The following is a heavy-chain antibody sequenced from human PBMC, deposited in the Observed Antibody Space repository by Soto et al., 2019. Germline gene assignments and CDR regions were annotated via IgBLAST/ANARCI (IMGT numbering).Heavy chain of an antibody. V-gene: IGHV2-5*02. CDR1: GFSLNTRGVG. CDR3: AHRPRGYSYHFDY. CDR2: IYWDDDE. J-gene: IGHJ4*02. D-gene: IGHD5-18*01. Sequence: SGSYAGEPTQTLTLTCTFSGFSLNTRGVGVGWIRQPPGKALEWLALIYWDDDEGYSPSLRSRLTITKDTSKNQVVLTMTNMEPVDSATYYCAHRPRGYSYHFDYWGQGTLVTVS.